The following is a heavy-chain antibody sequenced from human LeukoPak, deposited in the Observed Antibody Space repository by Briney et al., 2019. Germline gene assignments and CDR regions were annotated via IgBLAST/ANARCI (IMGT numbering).Heavy chain of an antibody. D-gene: IGHD6-19*01. CDR3: ARPRQWLVRAPDAFDI. V-gene: IGHV4-34*01. Sequence: SETLSLTCAVYGVSFRGYYWSWIRQPPGKGLEWIGEINHSGSTNYNPSLKSRVTISVDTSKNQFSLKLSSVTAADTAVYYCARPRQWLVRAPDAFDIWGQGTMVTVSS. CDR2: INHSGST. CDR1: GVSFRGYY. J-gene: IGHJ3*02.